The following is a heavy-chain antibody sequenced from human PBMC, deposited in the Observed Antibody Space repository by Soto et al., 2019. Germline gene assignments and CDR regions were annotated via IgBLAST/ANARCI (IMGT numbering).Heavy chain of an antibody. CDR2: IYYSGST. Sequence: SETLSLTCTVSGGSISSCYWSWIRQPPGKGLEWIGYIYYSGSTNYNPSLKSRLTMSVDTSKNQFSLRLTSMTAADTAVYYCATGRSEVVPGAMDTWGQGTLVTVSS. V-gene: IGHV4-59*12. D-gene: IGHD2-2*01. J-gene: IGHJ5*02. CDR3: ATGRSEVVPGAMDT. CDR1: GGSISSCY.